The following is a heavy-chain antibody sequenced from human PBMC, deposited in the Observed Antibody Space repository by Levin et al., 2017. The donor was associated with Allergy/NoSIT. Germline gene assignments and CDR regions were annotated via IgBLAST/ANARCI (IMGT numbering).Heavy chain of an antibody. V-gene: IGHV4-59*01. CDR2: IYYSGST. J-gene: IGHJ3*02. CDR3: ARGWLQPDDAFDI. Sequence: SETLSLTCTVSGGSISSYYWSWIRQPPGKGLEWIGYIYYSGSTNYNPSLKSRVTISVDTSKNQFSLKLSSVTAADTAVYYCARGWLQPDDAFDIWGQGTMVTVSS. D-gene: IGHD5-24*01. CDR1: GGSISSYY.